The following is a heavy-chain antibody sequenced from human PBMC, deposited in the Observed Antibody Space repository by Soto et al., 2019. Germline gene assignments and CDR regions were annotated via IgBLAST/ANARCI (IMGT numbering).Heavy chain of an antibody. CDR2: IWYDGSSK. V-gene: IGHV3-33*01. Sequence: QVQLVESGGGVVQPGRSLRLSCAASGFTFSNHAMHWVRQAPGEGLEWVAFIWYDGSSKYYADSVNGRFTISRDNPQNTLYLQMHSLRAEDTAVYYCARDSSSTGLYFDYWGQGTLVTVSS. J-gene: IGHJ4*02. CDR3: ARDSSSTGLYFDY. CDR1: GFTFSNHA. D-gene: IGHD2-2*01.